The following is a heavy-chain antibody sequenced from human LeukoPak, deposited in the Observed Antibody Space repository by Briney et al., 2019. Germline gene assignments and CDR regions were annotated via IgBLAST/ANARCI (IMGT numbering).Heavy chain of an antibody. CDR1: GGFISNYY. Sequence: SETLSLTCSISGGFISNYYWSWIRQPPGKGLEWIGCIYYSGSTYYNPSLKSRVTISVDTSKNQFSLKLSSVTAADTAVYYCGTSLDGGAYWGQGTLVTVSS. D-gene: IGHD3/OR15-3a*01. CDR3: GTSLDGGAY. V-gene: IGHV4-59*04. CDR2: IYYSGST. J-gene: IGHJ4*02.